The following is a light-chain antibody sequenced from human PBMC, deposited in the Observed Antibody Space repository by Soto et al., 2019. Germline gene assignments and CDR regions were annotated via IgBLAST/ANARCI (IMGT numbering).Light chain of an antibody. V-gene: IGKV3-15*01. J-gene: IGKJ1*01. Sequence: EIVMTQSPATLSVSPGERATLSCRASQSVGSNLAWYQQKPGQAPRILIYGASTRSTGIPARFSGSGSGTEFTLTISSLQSEDFAIYFCQQYNNWPPDRTFGQGTNIEIK. CDR2: GAS. CDR1: QSVGSN. CDR3: QQYNNWPPDRT.